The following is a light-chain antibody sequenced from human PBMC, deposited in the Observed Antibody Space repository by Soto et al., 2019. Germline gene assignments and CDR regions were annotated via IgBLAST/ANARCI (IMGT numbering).Light chain of an antibody. CDR1: ETIKKSY. CDR3: QQYAESPIT. CDR2: AAS. Sequence: EIVLTQSPGSLSLSPGEGSTLSCRASETIKKSYLAWYQQQPGQAPRLLIYAASRRATGIPDRFSGGGSGTDFTLTISRLEPEDIAVFYCQQYAESPITFGQATRLEIK. J-gene: IGKJ5*01. V-gene: IGKV3-20*01.